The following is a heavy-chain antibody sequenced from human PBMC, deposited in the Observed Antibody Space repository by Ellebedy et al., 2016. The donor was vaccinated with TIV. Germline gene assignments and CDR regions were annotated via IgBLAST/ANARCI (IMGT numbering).Heavy chain of an antibody. CDR2: IWYDGSNK. CDR1: GFTFSSYG. V-gene: IGHV3-33*01. J-gene: IGHJ4*02. CDR3: AYGSGSYYFDY. Sequence: GESLKISCAASGFTFSSYGMHWVRQAPGKGLEWVAVIWYDGSNKYYADSVKGRFTISRDNSKNTLYLQMNSLRAEDTAVYYCAYGSGSYYFDYWGQGTLITVSS. D-gene: IGHD3-10*01.